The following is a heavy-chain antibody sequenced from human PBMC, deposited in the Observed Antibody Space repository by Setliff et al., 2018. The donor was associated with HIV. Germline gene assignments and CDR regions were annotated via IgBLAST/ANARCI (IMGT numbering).Heavy chain of an antibody. CDR2: IYYSVST. D-gene: IGHD3-10*01. Sequence: SETLSLTCTVSGGSISSSSYYWGWIRQPPGKGLEWIGSIYYSVSTYYNPSLKSRVTISVDTSKNQFSLRVTSGTAADTAIYYCARRTLRGSGSAHFDSWGQGALVTVSS. V-gene: IGHV4-39*01. J-gene: IGHJ4*02. CDR1: GGSISSSSYY. CDR3: ARRTLRGSGSAHFDS.